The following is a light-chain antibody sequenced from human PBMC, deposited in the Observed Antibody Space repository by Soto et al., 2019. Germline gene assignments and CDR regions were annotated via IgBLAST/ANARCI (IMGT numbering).Light chain of an antibody. J-gene: IGKJ5*01. CDR3: QQYNSYSIT. CDR2: KAS. CDR1: QSISSW. V-gene: IGKV1-5*03. Sequence: IHMTQSPSTLSASVGDRVTITCRASQSISSWLAWYQQKPGKAPKLLIYKASSLESGVPSRFSGSGSGTEFTLTISSLQPDDFATYYCQQYNSYSITFGQGTRLEIK.